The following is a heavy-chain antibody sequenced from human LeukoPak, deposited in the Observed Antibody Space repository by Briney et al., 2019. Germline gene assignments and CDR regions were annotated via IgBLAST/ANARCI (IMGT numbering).Heavy chain of an antibody. D-gene: IGHD2-21*01. Sequence: ASVKVSCKASGYTFTSYYMHWVRQAPRQGLEWMGIINPSGGSTSYAQKFQGRVTMTRDTSTSTVYMELSSLRSEDTAVYYCARGGDIVVVIADDAFDIWGQGTMVTVSS. J-gene: IGHJ3*02. V-gene: IGHV1-46*01. CDR2: INPSGGST. CDR1: GYTFTSYY. CDR3: ARGGDIVVVIADDAFDI.